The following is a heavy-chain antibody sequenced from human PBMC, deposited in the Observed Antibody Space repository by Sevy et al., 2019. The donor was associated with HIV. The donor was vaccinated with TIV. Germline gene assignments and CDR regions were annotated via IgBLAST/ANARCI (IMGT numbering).Heavy chain of an antibody. Sequence: GGSLRLSCAASGFTFDDYAMHWVRQAPGKGLEWVSLISWDGGSTYYADSVKGRFTISRDNSKNSLYLQMNSLRAEDTDLYYCAKVATAMVIYYGMDVWGQGTTVTVSS. J-gene: IGHJ6*02. CDR1: GFTFDDYA. V-gene: IGHV3-43D*03. D-gene: IGHD5-18*01. CDR3: AKVATAMVIYYGMDV. CDR2: ISWDGGST.